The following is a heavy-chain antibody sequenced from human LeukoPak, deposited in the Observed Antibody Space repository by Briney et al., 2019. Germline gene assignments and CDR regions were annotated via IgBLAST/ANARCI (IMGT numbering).Heavy chain of an antibody. V-gene: IGHV4-59*01. J-gene: IGHJ6*02. CDR1: GGSISSYY. D-gene: IGHD3-10*01. CDR3: ARDKRLVTMVRGVMDYYYYGMDV. Sequence: SETLSLTCTVSGGSISSYYWSWIRQPPGKGLEWIGYIYYIGSTNYNPSLKSRVTISVDTSKNQFSLKLSSVTAADTAVYYCARDKRLVTMVRGVMDYYYYGMDVWGQGTTVTVSS. CDR2: IYYIGST.